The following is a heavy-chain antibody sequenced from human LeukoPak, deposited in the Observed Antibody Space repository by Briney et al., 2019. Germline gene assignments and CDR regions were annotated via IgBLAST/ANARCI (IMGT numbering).Heavy chain of an antibody. CDR3: ARGRSITLLRGVAMSDGFDI. D-gene: IGHD3-10*01. V-gene: IGHV3-21*01. CDR1: GFTFSTYS. J-gene: IGHJ3*02. CDR2: IDTSASYK. Sequence: PGGSLRLSCAASGFTFSTYSMNWVFQAPGKGLEWVSFIDTSASYKYYGESMKGRFTISRDNAKKSLYLQMNGLRADDTAVYYCARGRSITLLRGVAMSDGFDIWGQGTMVTVSP.